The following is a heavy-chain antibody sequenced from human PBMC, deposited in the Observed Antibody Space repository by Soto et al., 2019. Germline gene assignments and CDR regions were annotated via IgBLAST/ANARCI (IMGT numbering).Heavy chain of an antibody. Sequence: GGSLRLSCAASGFTFSSYAMSWVRQAPGKGLEWVSAISGSGGSTYYADSVKGRFTISRDNSKNTLYLQMNSLRAEDTAVYYCAKDRIAAAGPYPNWFDPWGQGTLVTVSS. V-gene: IGHV3-23*01. J-gene: IGHJ5*02. CDR1: GFTFSSYA. CDR3: AKDRIAAAGPYPNWFDP. D-gene: IGHD6-13*01. CDR2: ISGSGGST.